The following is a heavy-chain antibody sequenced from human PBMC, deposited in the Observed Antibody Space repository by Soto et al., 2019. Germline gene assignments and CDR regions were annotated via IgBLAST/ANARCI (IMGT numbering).Heavy chain of an antibody. J-gene: IGHJ3*02. Sequence: QMQLVQSGPEVKKPGTSVKVSCKASGFTFTSSAVQWVRQARGQRLEWIGWIVVGSGNTNYAQKFQKRVTITRDMSRSTAYMELSSLRAEDTAVYYCAAPSEGATTGSAFDIWGQGTMVTVSS. CDR3: AAPSEGATTGSAFDI. CDR1: GFTFTSSA. V-gene: IGHV1-58*01. CDR2: IVVGSGNT. D-gene: IGHD1-26*01.